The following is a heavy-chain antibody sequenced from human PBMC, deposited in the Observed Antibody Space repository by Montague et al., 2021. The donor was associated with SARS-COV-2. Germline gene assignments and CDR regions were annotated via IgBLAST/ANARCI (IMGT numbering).Heavy chain of an antibody. CDR2: ISYSGTT. V-gene: IGHV4-39*01. D-gene: IGHD4-17*01. CDR1: GGSISSTTYR. J-gene: IGHJ4*02. CDR3: ARHYGSSLDS. Sequence: SETLSLTCTVSGGSISSTTYRWGWIRQPPGKGLEWIGFISYSGTTFYNPSLKSRISMPVDTPKSQFSLNLTSVTAADTAVYYCARHYGSSLDSWGKGILVAVSS.